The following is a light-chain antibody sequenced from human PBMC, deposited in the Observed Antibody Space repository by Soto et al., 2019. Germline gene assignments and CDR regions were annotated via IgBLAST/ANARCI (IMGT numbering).Light chain of an antibody. V-gene: IGKV3-20*01. Sequence: EIVLTQAPDTLSLSPGEVATLSCRTSQSVNSIYLGWYQQKPGQAPRLLIYGTSSRAAGIPERFSGSGSGTEFTLTISGLEPEDFAVYYCQQYSSSPRTFGQGTKVDIK. J-gene: IGKJ2*01. CDR2: GTS. CDR1: QSVNSIY. CDR3: QQYSSSPRT.